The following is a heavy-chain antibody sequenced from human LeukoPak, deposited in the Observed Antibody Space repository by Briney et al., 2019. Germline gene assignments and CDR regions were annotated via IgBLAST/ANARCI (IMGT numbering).Heavy chain of an antibody. V-gene: IGHV1-8*01. CDR2: MNPNSGNT. D-gene: IGHD6-6*01. J-gene: IGHJ4*02. Sequence: AAVKVSCKASGYTFTSYDINWVRQATGQGLEWMGWMNPNSGNTGYAPKFQGRVTMTRNTSISTAYMELSSLRSEDTAVYYCARGHVAARQYWGQGTLVTVSS. CDR1: GYTFTSYD. CDR3: ARGHVAARQY.